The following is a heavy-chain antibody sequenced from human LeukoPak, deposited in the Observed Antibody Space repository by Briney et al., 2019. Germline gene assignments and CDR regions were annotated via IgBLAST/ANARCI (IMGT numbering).Heavy chain of an antibody. CDR2: ISYDGSNK. J-gene: IGHJ4*02. V-gene: IGHV3-30*18. CDR3: AKEPHAGGATLDY. Sequence: QAGGSLRLSCAASGFTFSSYGMHWVRQAPGKGLEWVAVISYDGSNKYYADSVKGRFTISRDNSKNTLYLQMNSLRAEDTAVYYCAKEPHAGGATLDYWGQGTLVTVSS. CDR1: GFTFSSYG. D-gene: IGHD1-26*01.